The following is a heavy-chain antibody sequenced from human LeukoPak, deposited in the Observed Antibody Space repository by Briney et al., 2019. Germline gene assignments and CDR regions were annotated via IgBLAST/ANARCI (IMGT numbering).Heavy chain of an antibody. Sequence: GGSLRLSCAASGFTFSSYSMNWVRQAPGKGLDWVSSISSSSGYIYYVDSVKGRFTISRDNAKNSLYLQMNSLRAEDTAVYYCARVRSLYYMDVWGKGTSVTVSS. CDR3: ARVRSLYYMDV. CDR1: GFTFSSYS. J-gene: IGHJ6*03. CDR2: ISSSSGYI. V-gene: IGHV3-21*01.